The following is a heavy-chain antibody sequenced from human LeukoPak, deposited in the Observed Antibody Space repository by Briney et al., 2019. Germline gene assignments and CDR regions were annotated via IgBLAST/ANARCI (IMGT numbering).Heavy chain of an antibody. V-gene: IGHV4-39*01. CDR2: FNYSGST. Sequence: PSETLSLTCTVSGGSISSYSYNWGRLPPPPGQGLDWVGRFNYSGSTYYNPSLKSRVTISVHTSKNQFSLKLSSVTAADTAVYYCARHPRYCSSTSCQGYWFDPWGQGTLVTVSS. J-gene: IGHJ5*02. CDR1: GGSISSYSYN. CDR3: ARHPRYCSSTSCQGYWFDP. D-gene: IGHD2-2*01.